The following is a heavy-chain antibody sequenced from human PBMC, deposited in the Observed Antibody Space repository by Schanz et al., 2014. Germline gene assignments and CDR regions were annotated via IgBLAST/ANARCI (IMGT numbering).Heavy chain of an antibody. J-gene: IGHJ6*03. Sequence: VQLVESGGGVVQPGRSRRLSCEASGFTFSSYGMHWVRQAPGKGLEWGSSISSGGRNISYSDALKGRFTITRDNARNSLYLQLNSLRAEDTAVYYCARADIGARTHDYDYYFIDVWGIGTTVTVSS. CDR3: ARADIGARTHDYDYYFIDV. D-gene: IGHD6-6*01. CDR2: ISSGGRNI. V-gene: IGHV3-21*04. CDR1: GFTFSSYG.